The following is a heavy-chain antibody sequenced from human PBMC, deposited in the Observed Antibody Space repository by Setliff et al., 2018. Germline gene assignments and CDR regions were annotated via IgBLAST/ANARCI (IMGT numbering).Heavy chain of an antibody. Sequence: GESLKISCKASEYSFTTYWIGWVRQMPGKGPEWMGIIFPGNSATKYSPSFPGQVTMSADKSISTAYLQWSSLKASDTAIYYCARVGDYMGFYYNYYMDVWGKGATVTVSS. CDR3: ARVGDYMGFYYNYYMDV. D-gene: IGHD3-10*01. J-gene: IGHJ6*03. CDR2: IFPGNSAT. V-gene: IGHV5-51*01. CDR1: EYSFTTYW.